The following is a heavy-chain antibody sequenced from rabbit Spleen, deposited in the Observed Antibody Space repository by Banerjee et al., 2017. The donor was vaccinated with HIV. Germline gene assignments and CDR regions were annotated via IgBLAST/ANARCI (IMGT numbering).Heavy chain of an antibody. CDR3: ARDGEGSAGYGYAFNL. J-gene: IGHJ4*01. D-gene: IGHD6-1*01. CDR1: GFVFSSYY. V-gene: IGHV1S7*01. Sequence: QLEESGGGLVQPGGSLKLSCKASGFVFSSYYMSWVRQAPGKGLEWIGYIDPVFGSTYYASWVNGRFTISSHNAQNTVSLQLNSLTAADTATYFCARDGEGSAGYGYAFNLWGPGTLVTVS. CDR2: IDPVFGST.